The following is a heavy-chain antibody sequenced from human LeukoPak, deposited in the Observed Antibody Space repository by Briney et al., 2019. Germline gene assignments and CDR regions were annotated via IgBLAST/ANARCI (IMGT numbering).Heavy chain of an antibody. Sequence: GGSLRLSCAASGFTFSTYSMNWVRQAPGKGLEWVSVIYSGGSTYYADSVKGRFTISRDNSKNTLYLQMNSLRAEDTAVYYCARDGLGESKYYFDYWGQGTLVTVSS. CDR2: IYSGGST. J-gene: IGHJ4*02. CDR3: ARDGLGESKYYFDY. CDR1: GFTFSTYS. D-gene: IGHD3-10*01. V-gene: IGHV3-53*01.